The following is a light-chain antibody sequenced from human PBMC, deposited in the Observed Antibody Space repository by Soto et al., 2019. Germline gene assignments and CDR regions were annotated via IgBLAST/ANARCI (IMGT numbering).Light chain of an antibody. CDR1: SSDVGGYNY. CDR2: DVS. Sequence: QSAPTQPASVSGSPGQSVTISCTGTSSDVGGYNYVSWYQQHPGKAPKLIIYDVSNRPSGVSNRFSGSKSGNTASLTISGLQAEDEADYYCGSYTNSNTLVFGTGTKVTVL. J-gene: IGLJ1*01. CDR3: GSYTNSNTLV. V-gene: IGLV2-14*01.